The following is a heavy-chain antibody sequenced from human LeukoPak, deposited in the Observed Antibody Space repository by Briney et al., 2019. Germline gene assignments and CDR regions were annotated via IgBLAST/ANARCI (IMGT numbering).Heavy chain of an antibody. CDR1: GGSLSSGGYY. V-gene: IGHV4-31*03. Sequence: SETLSLTCTVSGGSLSSGGYYWSWIRQHPGKGLEWIGYIYYSGSTYYNPSLKSRVTISVDTSKNQFSLKLSSVTAADTAVYYCARGSDHGSGSYYKRKGYYGMDVWGQGTTVTVSS. D-gene: IGHD3-10*01. CDR3: ARGSDHGSGSYYKRKGYYGMDV. J-gene: IGHJ6*02. CDR2: IYYSGST.